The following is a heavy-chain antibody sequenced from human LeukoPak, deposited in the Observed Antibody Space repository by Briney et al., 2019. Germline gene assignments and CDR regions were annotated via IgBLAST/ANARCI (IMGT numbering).Heavy chain of an antibody. Sequence: SETLSLTCTVSGGSISSYYWSWIRQLPGKGLEWIGYIYYSGSTNYNPSLKSRVTISVDTSKNQFSLKLSSVTAADTAVYYCARDLGAEGNFDYWGQGTLVTVSS. CDR2: IYYSGST. J-gene: IGHJ4*02. V-gene: IGHV4-59*01. D-gene: IGHD4/OR15-4a*01. CDR3: ARDLGAEGNFDY. CDR1: GGSISSYY.